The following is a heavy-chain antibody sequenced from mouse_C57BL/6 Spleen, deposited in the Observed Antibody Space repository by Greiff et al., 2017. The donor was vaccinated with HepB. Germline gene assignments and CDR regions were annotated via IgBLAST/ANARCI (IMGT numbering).Heavy chain of an antibody. D-gene: IGHD1-1*01. CDR3: ARSPYYGSSHWYFDV. Sequence: QVQLKESGPELVKPGASVKLSCKASGYTFTSYDINWVKQRPGQGLEWIGWIYPRDGSTKYNEKFKGKATLTVDTSSSTAYMELHSLTSEDSAVYFCARSPYYGSSHWYFDVWGTGTTVTVSS. V-gene: IGHV1-85*01. CDR1: GYTFTSYD. J-gene: IGHJ1*03. CDR2: IYPRDGST.